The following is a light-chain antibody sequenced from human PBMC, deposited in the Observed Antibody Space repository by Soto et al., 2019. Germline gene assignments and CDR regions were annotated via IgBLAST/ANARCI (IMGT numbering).Light chain of an antibody. CDR1: QDIGSS. J-gene: IGKJ1*01. CDR2: AAS. Sequence: DIQMTQSPSSLSVSVGDRVTITCRASQDIGSSLGWFQQKPGKAPKSLIYAASTLQVGFPSRISSSGSGTDFILTISSLQPADFATYYCQQYNSYPRTFGQGTKVEIK. V-gene: IGKV1-16*01. CDR3: QQYNSYPRT.